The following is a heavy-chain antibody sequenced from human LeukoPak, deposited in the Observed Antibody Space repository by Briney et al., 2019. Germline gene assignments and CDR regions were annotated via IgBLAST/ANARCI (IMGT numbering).Heavy chain of an antibody. D-gene: IGHD3-22*01. CDR3: ARRAGDYSHPYDY. J-gene: IGHJ4*02. Sequence: GGSLRLSCAASGFTFSSYWMSWVRQAPGKGLEWVANIKQDGSEKYYVDSVKGRFTISRDNAKNSLYLQMNSLRAEDTAVYYCARRAGDYSHPYDYWGQGTLVTVSS. CDR1: GFTFSSYW. V-gene: IGHV3-7*01. CDR2: IKQDGSEK.